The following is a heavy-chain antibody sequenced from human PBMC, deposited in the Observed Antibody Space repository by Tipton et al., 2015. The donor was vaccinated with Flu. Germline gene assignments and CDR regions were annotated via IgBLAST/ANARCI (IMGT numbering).Heavy chain of an antibody. CDR2: ISSSGSTI. J-gene: IGHJ3*02. CDR1: GFTFSDFY. Sequence: SLRLSCAASGFTFSDFYMSWIRQAPGKGLEWVSYISSSGSTIYYADSVKGRFTISRDNAQNSLFLQMNSLRAEDTAVYYCARDNDYGDYENAFDMWGQGTMVTVSS. D-gene: IGHD4-17*01. V-gene: IGHV3-11*01. CDR3: ARDNDYGDYENAFDM.